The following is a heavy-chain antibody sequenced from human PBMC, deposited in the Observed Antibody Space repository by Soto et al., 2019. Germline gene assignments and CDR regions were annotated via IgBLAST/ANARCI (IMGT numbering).Heavy chain of an antibody. J-gene: IGHJ4*02. V-gene: IGHV3-33*01. CDR3: ARPYYYGSGSYYSFFDY. D-gene: IGHD3-10*01. Sequence: GGSLRLSCAASGFTFSSYGMHWVRQASGKGLEWVAVIWYDGSNKYYADSVKGRFTISRDNSKNTLYLQMNSLRAEDTAVYYCARPYYYGSGSYYSFFDYWGQGTLVTVSS. CDR1: GFTFSSYG. CDR2: IWYDGSNK.